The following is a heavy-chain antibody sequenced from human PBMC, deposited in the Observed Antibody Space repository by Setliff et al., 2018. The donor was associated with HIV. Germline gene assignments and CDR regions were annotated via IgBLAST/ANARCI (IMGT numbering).Heavy chain of an antibody. CDR1: GGTVIKDNFY. J-gene: IGHJ6*03. Sequence: SETLSLTCSVSGGTVIKDNFYWGWIRQAPAKGLEGIWTLYDTGRTYYNPPLKSRFSIFGDTTKNEFSLNLRSVTAADTAVYFCVNSGYDGDSYYYYMDVWGKGTTVTVSS. V-gene: IGHV4-39*01. D-gene: IGHD5-12*01. CDR2: LYDTGRT. CDR3: VNSGYDGDSYYYYMDV.